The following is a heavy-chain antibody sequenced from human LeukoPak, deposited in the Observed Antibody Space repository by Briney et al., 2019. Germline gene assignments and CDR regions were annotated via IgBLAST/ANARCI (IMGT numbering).Heavy chain of an antibody. V-gene: IGHV5-51*01. D-gene: IGHD3-22*01. Sequence: GESLKISCKDSGYSFTNHWIGWVRQMPGKGLEWMGIIYPDDSDVTYSPSFQGQVTISADKSISTTYLQWSSLKASDTAMYYCARYYCEHLHALDIWGPGTMVTVSS. CDR1: GYSFTNHW. CDR2: IYPDDSDV. J-gene: IGHJ3*02. CDR3: ARYYCEHLHALDI.